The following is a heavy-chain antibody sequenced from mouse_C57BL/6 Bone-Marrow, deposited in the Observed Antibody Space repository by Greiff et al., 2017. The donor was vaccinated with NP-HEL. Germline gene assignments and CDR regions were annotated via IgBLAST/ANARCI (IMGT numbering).Heavy chain of an antibody. CDR2: INPYNGGT. V-gene: IGHV1-19*01. J-gene: IGHJ3*01. CDR3: ARDGGLRLFAY. D-gene: IGHD2-4*01. Sequence: EVKLMESGPVLVKPGASVKMSCKASGYTFTDYYMNWVKQSHGKSLEWIGVINPYNGGTSYNQKFKGKATLTVDKSSSTAYMELNSLTSEDSAVYYCARDGGLRLFAYWGQGTLVTVSA. CDR1: GYTFTDYY.